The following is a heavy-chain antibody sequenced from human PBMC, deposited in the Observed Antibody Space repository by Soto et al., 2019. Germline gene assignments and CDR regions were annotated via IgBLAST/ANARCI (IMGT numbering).Heavy chain of an antibody. D-gene: IGHD6-13*01. CDR2: ISGSGGST. V-gene: IGHV3-23*01. J-gene: IGHJ4*02. CDR1: EFTFSTHA. CDR3: AKSYSSNWYDYLDY. Sequence: GGSLRLSCAASEFTFSTHAMSWVRQAPGKGLEWVSAISGSGGSTYYADSVKGRFTISRDTSKNTLYLQMNSLRAEDTALYYCAKSYSSNWYDYLDYWGQGTLVTVSS.